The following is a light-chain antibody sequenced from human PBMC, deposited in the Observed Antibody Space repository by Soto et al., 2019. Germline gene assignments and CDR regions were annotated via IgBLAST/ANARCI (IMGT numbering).Light chain of an antibody. J-gene: IGLJ2*01. V-gene: IGLV2-11*01. CDR3: CSYAGSYLVV. CDR1: SSAVGGYNY. Sequence: QSALTQPRSVSGSPGQSVTISCTGTSSAVGGYNYVSWYQQHPGKAPKLMIYDVSKRPSGVPDRFSGSKSGNTASLTISGLQAEDEADYYCCSYAGSYLVVFGGGTKLTVL. CDR2: DVS.